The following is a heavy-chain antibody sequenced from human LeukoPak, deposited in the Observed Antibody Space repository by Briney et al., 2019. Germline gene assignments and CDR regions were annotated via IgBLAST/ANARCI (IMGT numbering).Heavy chain of an antibody. D-gene: IGHD3-10*01. V-gene: IGHV4-34*01. J-gene: IGHJ3*02. CDR1: GRSFSGYY. CDR3: ARGLLLFDI. CDR2: INHSGST. Sequence: SETLSLTCAVYGRSFSGYYWSWIRQPPGKGLEWIGEINHSGSTNYNPSLKSRVTISVDTSKNQFSLKLSSVTAADTAVYYCARGLLLFDIWGQGTMVTVSS.